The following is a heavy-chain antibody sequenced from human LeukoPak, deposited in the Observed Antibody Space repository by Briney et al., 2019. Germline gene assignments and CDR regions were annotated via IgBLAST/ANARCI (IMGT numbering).Heavy chain of an antibody. CDR1: GFTFSGYA. D-gene: IGHD6-19*01. V-gene: IGHV3-23*01. CDR3: ARDSSGWHRFDY. CDR2: IGGSGDTT. J-gene: IGHJ4*02. Sequence: GGSLRLSCAASGFTFSGYAMAWVRQAPGKGLEWVSVIGGSGDTTRYADSVKGRFTISRDKSKTTLFLQMNSLRAEDTAVYYCARDSSGWHRFDYWGQGTLVTVSS.